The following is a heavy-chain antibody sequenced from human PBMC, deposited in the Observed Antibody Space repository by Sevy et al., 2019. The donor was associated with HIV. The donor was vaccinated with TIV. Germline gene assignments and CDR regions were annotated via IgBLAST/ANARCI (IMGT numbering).Heavy chain of an antibody. CDR2: ISYDGSNK. V-gene: IGHV3-30*04. CDR1: GFTFSRYA. J-gene: IGHJ6*02. D-gene: IGHD3-10*01. CDR3: ARDTDGSGSYYLVYYYYGMDV. Sequence: GGSLRLSYAASGFTFSRYAMHWVRQAPGKGLEWVAVISYDGSNKYYADSVKGRFTISRDNSKNTLYLQMNSLRAEDTAVYYCARDTDGSGSYYLVYYYYGMDVWGQGTTVTVSS.